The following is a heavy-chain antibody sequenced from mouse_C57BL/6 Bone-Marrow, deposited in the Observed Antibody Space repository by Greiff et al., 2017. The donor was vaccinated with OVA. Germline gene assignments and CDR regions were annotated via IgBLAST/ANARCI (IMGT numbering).Heavy chain of an antibody. CDR1: GYTFTDYE. CDR3: TRIKVYYGSSLWYFDV. Sequence: QVQLKQSGAELVRPGASVTLSCKASGYTFTDYEMHWVKQTPVHGLEWIGAIDPETGGTAYNQKFKGKAILTADKSSSTAYMELRSLTSEDSAVYYCTRIKVYYGSSLWYFDVWGTGTTVTVSS. D-gene: IGHD1-1*01. J-gene: IGHJ1*03. CDR2: IDPETGGT. V-gene: IGHV1-15*01.